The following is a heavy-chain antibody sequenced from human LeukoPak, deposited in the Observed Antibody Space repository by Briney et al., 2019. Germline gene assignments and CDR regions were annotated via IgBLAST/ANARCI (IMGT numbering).Heavy chain of an antibody. V-gene: IGHV3-9*01. Sequence: PGGSLRLSCAASGFIFDDYAMHWVRQAPGKGLEWVSGISWNSGSIDYADSVKGRFTISRDNARNSLYLLMNSLRAEDTAFYYCAKDIWGGSPDGYNRFDYWGQGTLVTVSS. CDR3: AKDIWGGSPDGYNRFDY. D-gene: IGHD5-24*01. CDR2: ISWNSGSI. CDR1: GFIFDDYA. J-gene: IGHJ4*02.